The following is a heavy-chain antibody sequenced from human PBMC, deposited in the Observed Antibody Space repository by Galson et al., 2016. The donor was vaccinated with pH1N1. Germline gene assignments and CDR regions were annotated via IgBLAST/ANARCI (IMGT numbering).Heavy chain of an antibody. CDR3: ARMGYGDYGYDFDI. J-gene: IGHJ3*02. D-gene: IGHD4-17*01. CDR2: IDWDDGK. V-gene: IGHV2-70*01. CDR1: GFSLSTSGMC. Sequence: PALVKPTQTLTLTCTFSGFSLSTSGMCVSWIRQPPGKALEWLALIDWDDGKYYSTSLKTRLTISKDTSKNQVVLTMTNMDPVDTATYYCARMGYGDYGYDFDIWGQGTMVTVSS.